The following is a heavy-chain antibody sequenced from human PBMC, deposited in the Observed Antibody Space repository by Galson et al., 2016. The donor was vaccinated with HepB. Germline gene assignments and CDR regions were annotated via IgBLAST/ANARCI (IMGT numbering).Heavy chain of an antibody. CDR3: AKEGGVADYYGSGSYYNYYYYGMDV. V-gene: IGHV3-30*18. J-gene: IGHJ6*02. Sequence: SLRLSCAASGFTFSSYGMHWVRQAPGKGLEWVAVISYDGSNKYYADSVKGRFTISRDNSKNTLYLQMNSLRAEDTAVYYCAKEGGVADYYGSGSYYNYYYYGMDVWGQGTTVTVSS. CDR2: ISYDGSNK. D-gene: IGHD3-10*01. CDR1: GFTFSSYG.